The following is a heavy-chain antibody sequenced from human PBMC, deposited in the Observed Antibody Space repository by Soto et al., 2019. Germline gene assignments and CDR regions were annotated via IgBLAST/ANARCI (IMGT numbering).Heavy chain of an antibody. CDR1: GFTFSNAW. CDR2: IKSKTDGGTT. D-gene: IGHD3-22*01. Sequence: PVGSLRLSCAASGFTFSNAWMSWVRQAPGKGLEWVGRIKSKTDGGTTDYAAPVKGRFTISRDDSKNTLYLQMNSLKTEDTAVYYCTTRDYYDSSGPSPFDYWGQGTLVTVSS. J-gene: IGHJ4*02. V-gene: IGHV3-15*01. CDR3: TTRDYYDSSGPSPFDY.